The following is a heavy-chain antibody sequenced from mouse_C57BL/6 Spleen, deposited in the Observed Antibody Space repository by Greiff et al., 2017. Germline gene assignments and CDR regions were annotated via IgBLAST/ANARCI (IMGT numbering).Heavy chain of an antibody. D-gene: IGHD1-1*01. CDR2: IEPEDGET. V-gene: IGHV14-2*01. J-gene: IGHJ1*03. CDR3: ARDYYGSSYGYFDV. Sequence: DVKLQESGAELVKPGASVMLSCTASGFNTKDYYMPRVQQRTEQGLVWIGRIEPEDGETKYAPKFQGKATITADTASNTPYLQLSSLTSEDTAVYYCARDYYGSSYGYFDVWGTGTTVTVSS. CDR1: GFNTKDYY.